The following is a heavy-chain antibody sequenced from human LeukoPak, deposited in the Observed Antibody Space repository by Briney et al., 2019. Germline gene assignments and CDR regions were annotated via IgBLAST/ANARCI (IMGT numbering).Heavy chain of an antibody. CDR2: ISSSSSTI. CDR1: GFTFSSYS. Sequence: PGRSLRLSFAASGFTFSSYSMNWVRQAPGKGLEWVSYISSSSSTIYYADSVKGRFTFSRDNAKNSLFLQMNSLRAEDTAVFYCARDSGYNAFDIWGQGTMVTVSS. CDR3: ARDSGYNAFDI. D-gene: IGHD5-12*01. V-gene: IGHV3-48*04. J-gene: IGHJ3*02.